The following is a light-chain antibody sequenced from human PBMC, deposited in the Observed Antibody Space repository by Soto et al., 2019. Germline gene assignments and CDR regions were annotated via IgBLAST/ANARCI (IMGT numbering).Light chain of an antibody. CDR2: DAS. V-gene: IGKV1-9*01. CDR1: QGISSY. CDR3: QQLNGYPLT. J-gene: IGKJ4*01. Sequence: DIQLTQSPSFLSASVGDRVTVTCRASQGISSYLAWYQQKPGKAPTLLIYDASTLQGGVPSRFSGSGSGTEFTLTISSLQPEDFATYYCQQLNGYPLTFGGGTKVEIK.